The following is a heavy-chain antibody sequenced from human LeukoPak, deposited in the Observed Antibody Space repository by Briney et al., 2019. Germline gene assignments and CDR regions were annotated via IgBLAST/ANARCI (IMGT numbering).Heavy chain of an antibody. CDR1: GFTFSNYA. CDR3: ARDPVREEFDY. V-gene: IGHV3-23*01. D-gene: IGHD1-1*01. Sequence: GGSLRLSCAASGFTFSNYAMSWVRQAPGKGLEWVSGISGSGGDTYYADSVKGRFTISRDNAKNSLYLQMNSLRAEDTAVYYCARDPVREEFDYWGQGTLVTVSS. CDR2: ISGSGGDT. J-gene: IGHJ4*02.